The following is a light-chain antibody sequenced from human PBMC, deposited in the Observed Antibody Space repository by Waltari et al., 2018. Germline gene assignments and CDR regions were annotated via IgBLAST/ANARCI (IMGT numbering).Light chain of an antibody. J-gene: IGKJ4*01. Sequence: DIQLTQSPSFLSASIGDRVTITCRASQGISSYLAWYQQKPGKAPKLLIYAASTLQSGVPSRFSCSGSGTEFTLTISSLQPEDFATYYCQELNTYPQSLTFGGGTKVEI. CDR1: QGISSY. CDR3: QELNTYPQSLT. V-gene: IGKV1-9*01. CDR2: AAS.